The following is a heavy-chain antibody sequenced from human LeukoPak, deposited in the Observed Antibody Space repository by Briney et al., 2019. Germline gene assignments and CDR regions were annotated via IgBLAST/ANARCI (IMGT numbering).Heavy chain of an antibody. CDR1: GDSINSSRYF. Sequence: SETLSLTCTVSGDSINSSRYFWGWIRQPPGKGLEWIGSIYYRGSTYYNPSLKSRVTLSVGTSKNQFSLRLSSVTAADTAVYYCARDLAYQIAARPFDYWGQGILVTVSA. CDR3: ARDLAYQIAARPFDY. J-gene: IGHJ4*02. D-gene: IGHD6-6*01. V-gene: IGHV4-39*07. CDR2: IYYRGST.